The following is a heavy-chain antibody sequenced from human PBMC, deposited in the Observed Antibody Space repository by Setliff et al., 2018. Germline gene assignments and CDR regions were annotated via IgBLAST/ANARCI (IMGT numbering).Heavy chain of an antibody. CDR1: GGTFSSYA. Sequence: GASVKVSCKASGGTFSSYAISWVRQAPGQGLEWMGGIIPIFGTANYAQKFQGRVTITTDESTSTAYMELSSLRSEDTAVYYCARATYYYDSSGYFLDAFDIWGQGTMVTGSS. V-gene: IGHV1-69*05. J-gene: IGHJ3*02. CDR2: IIPIFGTA. CDR3: ARATYYYDSSGYFLDAFDI. D-gene: IGHD3-22*01.